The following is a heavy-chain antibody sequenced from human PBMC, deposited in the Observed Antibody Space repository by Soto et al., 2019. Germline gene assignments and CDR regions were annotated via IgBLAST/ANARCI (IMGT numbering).Heavy chain of an antibody. J-gene: IGHJ5*02. CDR3: ARDIGGWPDH. Sequence: ASVKVSCRASGYTFTSCAMHCVRQAPGQRIEWMGWINDGNGKTKYSKKLQGRVTITRDTSASKEYMELSRLRSEEKAVYYCARDIGGWPDHWGQGTLVTVSS. D-gene: IGHD1-26*01. CDR2: INDGNGKT. CDR1: GYTFTSCA. V-gene: IGHV1-3*01.